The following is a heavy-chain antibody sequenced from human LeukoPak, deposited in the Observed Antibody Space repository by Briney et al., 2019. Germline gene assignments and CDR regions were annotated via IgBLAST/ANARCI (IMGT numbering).Heavy chain of an antibody. J-gene: IGHJ4*02. Sequence: PGGSLRLSCAASGFTFDDYTMHWVRQAPGKGLECVSLISWDGGSTYYADSVKGRFTISRDNSKKSLYLQMNSLRTEDTALYYCAKAFYGDYPIDYWGQGTLVTVSS. D-gene: IGHD4-17*01. V-gene: IGHV3-43*01. CDR1: GFTFDDYT. CDR3: AKAFYGDYPIDY. CDR2: ISWDGGST.